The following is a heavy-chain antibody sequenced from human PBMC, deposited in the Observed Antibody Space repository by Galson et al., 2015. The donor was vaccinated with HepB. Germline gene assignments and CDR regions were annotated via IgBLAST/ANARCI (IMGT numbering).Heavy chain of an antibody. CDR3: AKIPNYDFWSGYYFDY. V-gene: IGHV3-23*01. D-gene: IGHD3-3*01. CDR2: ISGDGGST. CDR1: GFTFSSYA. J-gene: IGHJ4*02. Sequence: SLRLSCAASGFTFSSYAMSWVRQAPGKGLEWVSTISGDGGSTYYADSVKGRFTISRDNSKNTLYLQLNSLRAEDTAVYYCAKIPNYDFWSGYYFDYWGQGTLVTVSS.